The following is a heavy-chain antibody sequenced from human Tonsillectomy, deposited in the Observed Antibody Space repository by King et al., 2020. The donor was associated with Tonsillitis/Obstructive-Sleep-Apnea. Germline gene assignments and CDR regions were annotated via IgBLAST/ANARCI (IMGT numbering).Heavy chain of an antibody. Sequence: QLVQSGAEVKKPGASVKVSCKVSGYTLTELSMHWVRQAPGKGLEWVGGFDPEDGETIYAQKFQGRVTMTEDTSTDTAYMELSSLRSEDTAVYYCATKGMTTVTSSSSWADIWGQGTMVTVSS. CDR1: GYTLTELS. D-gene: IGHD4-17*01. CDR3: ATKGMTTVTSSSSWADI. V-gene: IGHV1-24*01. J-gene: IGHJ3*02. CDR2: FDPEDGET.